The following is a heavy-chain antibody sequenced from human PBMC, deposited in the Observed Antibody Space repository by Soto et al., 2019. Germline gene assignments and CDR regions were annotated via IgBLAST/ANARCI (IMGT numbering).Heavy chain of an antibody. CDR2: ISGSGAST. J-gene: IGHJ3*01. V-gene: IGHV3-23*01. CDR1: GFPFSSYA. Sequence: EVQLLESGGGLVQPGGSLRLSCAASGFPFSSYAMSWVRQAPGKGLEWVSAISGSGASTYYADSVKGRFTISRDNSENTLYVQMNSLRAEDTALYYCAKDARSNWNTGNYHEAFDLWGQGTMVTVSS. D-gene: IGHD1-1*01. CDR3: AKDARSNWNTGNYHEAFDL.